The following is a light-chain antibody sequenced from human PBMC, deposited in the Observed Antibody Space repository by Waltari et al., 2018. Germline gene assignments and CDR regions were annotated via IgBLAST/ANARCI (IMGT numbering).Light chain of an antibody. CDR3: SSYTSSSPPLYV. Sequence: QSALTQPASVSGSPGQSITISCPGTRRAVGGYNYASWYQQHPGKAPKLMIYEVSNRPSGVSNRFSGSKSGNTASLTISGLQAEDEADYYCSSYTSSSPPLYVFGTGTKVTVL. CDR2: EVS. J-gene: IGLJ1*01. V-gene: IGLV2-14*01. CDR1: RRAVGGYNY.